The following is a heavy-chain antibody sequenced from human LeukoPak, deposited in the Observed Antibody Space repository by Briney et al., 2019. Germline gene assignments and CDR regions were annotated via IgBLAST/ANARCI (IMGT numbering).Heavy chain of an antibody. D-gene: IGHD3-10*01. CDR3: AKFHGRPYYGSAGYFDY. CDR2: KWCDGSIK. CDR1: GFTFSRFG. V-gene: IGHV3-33*06. J-gene: IGHJ4*02. Sequence: GGSLRLSCAASGFTFSRFGMRCVRQAPGKGLEWVAVKWCDGSIKYSADSVKGRFTISRDNSKNTLYLQMNSLRAEDTAVYYCAKFHGRPYYGSAGYFDYWGQGTLVTVSS.